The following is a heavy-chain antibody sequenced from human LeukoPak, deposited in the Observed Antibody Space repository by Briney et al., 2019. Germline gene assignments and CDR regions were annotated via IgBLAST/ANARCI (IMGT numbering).Heavy chain of an antibody. CDR1: GGSISSYY. CDR2: IYYSGST. Sequence: PSETLSLTCTVSGGSISSYYWSWIRQPPGKGLEWIGYIYYSGSTNYNPSLKSRVTISVDTSKNQFSLKLSSVTAADTAVYYCARVRFFGGSNYYYYMDVWGKGTTVTVSS. J-gene: IGHJ6*03. D-gene: IGHD3-16*01. V-gene: IGHV4-59*01. CDR3: ARVRFFGGSNYYYYMDV.